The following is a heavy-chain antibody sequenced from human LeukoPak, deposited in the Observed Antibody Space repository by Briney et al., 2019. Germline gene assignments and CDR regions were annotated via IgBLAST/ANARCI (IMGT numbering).Heavy chain of an antibody. CDR3: AREDGYYPSSFDY. D-gene: IGHD3-3*01. J-gene: IGHJ4*02. CDR1: GFTFSSYA. V-gene: IGHV3-30*04. CDR2: ISYDGSNK. Sequence: PGGSLRLSCAASGFTFSSYAMHWVRQAPGKGLEWVAVISYDGSNKYYADSVKGRFTISRDNSKNTLYLQMNSLRAEDTAVYYCAREDGYYPSSFDYWGQGTQATVSS.